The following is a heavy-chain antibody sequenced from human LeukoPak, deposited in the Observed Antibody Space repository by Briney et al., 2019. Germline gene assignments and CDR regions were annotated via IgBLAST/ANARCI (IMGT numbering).Heavy chain of an antibody. CDR2: ISSSSAYI. J-gene: IGHJ4*02. Sequence: GGSLRLSCAASGFTFNSYSMNWVRQAPGKGLEWVSSISSSSAYIYYADSVKGRFTISRDNAKNSLYLQMNSVRAEDTAVYYCAIIYLIVGATTFDYWGQGTLVTVSS. V-gene: IGHV3-21*01. CDR1: GFTFNSYS. CDR3: AIIYLIVGATTFDY. D-gene: IGHD1-26*01.